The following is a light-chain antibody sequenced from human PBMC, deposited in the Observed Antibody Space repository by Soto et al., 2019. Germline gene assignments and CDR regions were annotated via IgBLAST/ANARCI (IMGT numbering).Light chain of an antibody. Sequence: EIVLTQSPATLSVYPGERATLSCRASQSVSGDLAWYHHKPGQAPRLLIYDASTRALDTPARFAGSGSGTEFTLTISSLQSEDFAVYFCQQYNNWPITFGQGTRLEFK. CDR3: QQYNNWPIT. CDR2: DAS. V-gene: IGKV3-15*01. J-gene: IGKJ5*01. CDR1: QSVSGD.